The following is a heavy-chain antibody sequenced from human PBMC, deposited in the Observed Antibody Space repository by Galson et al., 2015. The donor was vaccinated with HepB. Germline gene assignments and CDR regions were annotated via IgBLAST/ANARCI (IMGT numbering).Heavy chain of an antibody. CDR1: GFTFSHYH. CDR2: ISSCSSYI. CDR3: ARDAPLGTPFDY. D-gene: IGHD7-27*01. J-gene: IGHJ4*02. V-gene: IGHV3-21*01. Sequence: SLRLSCAASGFTFSHYHMNWVRQAPGKGLEWVSSISSCSSYIYYADSVKGRFTISRDNAKNSLYLQMNSLRAEDTAVYYCARDAPLGTPFDYWGQGTLVTVSS.